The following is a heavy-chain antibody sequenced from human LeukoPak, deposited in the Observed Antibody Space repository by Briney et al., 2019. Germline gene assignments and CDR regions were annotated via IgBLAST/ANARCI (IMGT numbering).Heavy chain of an antibody. V-gene: IGHV3-53*01. D-gene: IGHD4-23*01. J-gene: IGHJ4*02. CDR3: AREVIGNPSYFDY. CDR2: IHRDDKT. CDR1: GFAVSSSY. Sequence: GGSLRLSCAAFGFAVSSSYIYWVRQAPGKGLEWVSFIHRDDKTYYADSVKGRFTMSRDNSKNTLYLQMNCLGADDTTVYYCAREVIGNPSYFDYWGQGILVTVSS.